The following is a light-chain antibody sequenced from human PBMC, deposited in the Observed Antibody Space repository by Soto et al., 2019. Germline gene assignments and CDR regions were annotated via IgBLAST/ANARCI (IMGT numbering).Light chain of an antibody. V-gene: IGKV3-11*01. CDR3: QQRYNWPRT. J-gene: IGKJ1*01. Sequence: EIVLTQSPASLSLSPGERATLSCRASESVSSYLAWYQQKPGQAPRLLIYDASNRATGIPARFSGSGSGTDFTLTISSLDPEDCAVYYCQQRYNWPRTFGQGTKVEIK. CDR2: DAS. CDR1: ESVSSY.